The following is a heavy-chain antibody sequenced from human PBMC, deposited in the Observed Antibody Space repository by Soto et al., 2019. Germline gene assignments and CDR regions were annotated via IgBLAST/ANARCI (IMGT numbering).Heavy chain of an antibody. CDR1: GYSFTSYL. V-gene: IGHV5-10-1*01. CDR2: IDPSDSYT. J-gene: IGHJ4*02. Sequence: GESLKISCKGSGYSFTSYLISWVRQMPGKGLEWMGRIDPSDSYTNYSPSFRGHVTISVDKSTSTAYLQWSSLQASDTALYYCARWVMGVYYLDYWGQGTLVTV. CDR3: ARWVMGVYYLDY. D-gene: IGHD2-8*01.